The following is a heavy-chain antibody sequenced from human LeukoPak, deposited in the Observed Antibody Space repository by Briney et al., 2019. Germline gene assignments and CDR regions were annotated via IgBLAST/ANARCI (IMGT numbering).Heavy chain of an antibody. D-gene: IGHD7-27*01. Sequence: GGSLRLSCVASGFTFSSYGMHWVRQAPGKGLEWVAVIWHDGSNKYYADSVKGRFTISRDNSKNTLYLQMKSLRAEDTAVYYCARDSGDLDWGQRTLVTVSS. V-gene: IGHV3-33*01. CDR1: GFTFSSYG. J-gene: IGHJ4*02. CDR2: IWHDGSNK. CDR3: ARDSGDLD.